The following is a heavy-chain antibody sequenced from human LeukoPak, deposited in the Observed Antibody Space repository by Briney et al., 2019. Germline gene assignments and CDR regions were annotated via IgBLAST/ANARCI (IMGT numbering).Heavy chain of an antibody. V-gene: IGHV3-33*01. D-gene: IGHD4-23*01. CDR3: ARREGGNSPDFDY. CDR2: IWYDGSNK. CDR1: GFTFSSYG. J-gene: IGHJ4*02. Sequence: GGSLRLSCAASGFTFSSYGMHWVRQAPGKGLEWVAVIWYDGSNKYYADSVKGRFTISRDNSKNTLYLQMNSLRAEDTAVYYCARREGGNSPDFDYWGQGTLVTVSS.